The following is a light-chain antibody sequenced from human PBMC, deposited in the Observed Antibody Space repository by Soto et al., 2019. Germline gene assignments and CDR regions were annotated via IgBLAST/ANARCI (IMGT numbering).Light chain of an antibody. Sequence: VLTQSPGTLSLSPGERSTVSCSSSQSLTNSFIAWYQQRPGQAPRLLIYDTSSRASGIPDRFSGSGSGTDFTLTISRLETEDFAVFYCQQYGTSEIIFGQGTRLEIK. CDR1: QSLTNSF. J-gene: IGKJ5*01. V-gene: IGKV3-20*01. CDR2: DTS. CDR3: QQYGTSEII.